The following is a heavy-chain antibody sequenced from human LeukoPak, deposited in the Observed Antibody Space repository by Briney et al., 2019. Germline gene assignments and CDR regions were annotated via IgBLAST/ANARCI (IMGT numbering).Heavy chain of an antibody. CDR1: GGSISSYY. J-gene: IGHJ4*02. Sequence: SETLSLTCTVSGGSISSYYWSWIRQPPGKVLEWIGYIYYSGSTNYNPSLKSRVTISVDTSKNQFSLKLSSVTAADTAVYYCARTVNYYDSSGYSCYFDYWGQGTLVTVSS. D-gene: IGHD3-22*01. CDR3: ARTVNYYDSSGYSCYFDY. V-gene: IGHV4-59*01. CDR2: IYYSGST.